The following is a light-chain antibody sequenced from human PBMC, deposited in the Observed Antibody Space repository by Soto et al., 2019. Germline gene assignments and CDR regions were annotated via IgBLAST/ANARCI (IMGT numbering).Light chain of an antibody. CDR1: QSVSSN. V-gene: IGKV3-20*01. J-gene: IGKJ1*01. CDR2: GTS. Sequence: EIVMTQSPATLSVSPSGRATLSCRASQSVSSNLAWYQQKPGQAPRLLIYGTSTRATGIPDRFSGSGSGTDFTRTISRLEPEDFAVYYCQQYGHSPRTFGQGTKVDIK. CDR3: QQYGHSPRT.